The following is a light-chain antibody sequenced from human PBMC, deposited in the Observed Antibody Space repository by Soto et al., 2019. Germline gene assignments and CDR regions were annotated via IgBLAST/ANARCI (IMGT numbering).Light chain of an antibody. J-gene: IGKJ5*01. V-gene: IGKV3D-20*02. CDR2: GAS. CDR1: QSVSSSD. Sequence: EIVLTQSPGTLSLSPGERASLSCRASQSVSSSDLAWYQRKPGQAPRLLIYGASGTATGIPDRVSGSGSGTDFTLTSSMLEPEDLEIYYCQQRHSWVTFGQGTRLEIK. CDR3: QQRHSWVT.